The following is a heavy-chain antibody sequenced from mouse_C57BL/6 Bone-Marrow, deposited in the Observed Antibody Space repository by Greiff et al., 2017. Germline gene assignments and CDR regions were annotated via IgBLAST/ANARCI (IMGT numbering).Heavy chain of an antibody. J-gene: IGHJ1*03. D-gene: IGHD1-1*01. CDR2: IYPGSGNT. V-gene: IGHV1-76*01. CDR1: GYTFTDYY. CDR3: ARRYYGSSSRLYFDV. Sequence: VQRVESGAELVRPGASVKLSCKASGYTFTDYYINWVKQRPGQGLEWIARIYPGSGNTYYNEKFKGKATLTAEKSSSTAYMQLSSLTSEDSAVYFCARRYYGSSSRLYFDVWGTGTTVTVSS.